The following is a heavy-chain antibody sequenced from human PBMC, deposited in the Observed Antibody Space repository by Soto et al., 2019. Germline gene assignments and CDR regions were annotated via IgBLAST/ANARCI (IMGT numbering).Heavy chain of an antibody. D-gene: IGHD3-9*01. J-gene: IGHJ4*02. CDR2: ISYDGSNK. CDR3: ARGGMGGDILPLNYYFDY. CDR1: GFTFSSYA. Sequence: SGGSLRLSCAASGFTFSSYAMHWVRQAPGKGLEWVAVISYDGSNKYYADSVKGRFTISRDNSKNTLYLQMNSLRAEDTAVYYCARGGMGGDILPLNYYFDYWGQGTLVTVSS. V-gene: IGHV3-30-3*01.